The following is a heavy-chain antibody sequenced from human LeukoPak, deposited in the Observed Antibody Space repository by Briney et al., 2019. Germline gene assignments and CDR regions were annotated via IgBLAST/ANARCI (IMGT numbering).Heavy chain of an antibody. Sequence: GSLETSFAAPGFPFSSHSKSRVRPGPGEGPGGGSAISGSGGSTYYADSVKGRFTISRDNSKNTLYLQMNSLRAEDTAVYYCARRIGGSLYGMDVWGQGTTVTVSS. D-gene: IGHD2-15*01. J-gene: IGHJ6*02. CDR3: ARRIGGSLYGMDV. V-gene: IGHV3-23*01. CDR1: GFPFSSHS. CDR2: ISGSGGST.